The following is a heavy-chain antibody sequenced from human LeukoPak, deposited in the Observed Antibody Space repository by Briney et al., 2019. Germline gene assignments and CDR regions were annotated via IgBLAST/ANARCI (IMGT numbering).Heavy chain of an antibody. J-gene: IGHJ4*02. CDR1: GFTFSSYA. CDR3: AKDPTFYYDSSEVDY. D-gene: IGHD3-22*01. V-gene: IGHV3-23*01. Sequence: GGSLGLSCAASGFTFSSYAMSWVRQAPGKGLEWVSAISGSGGSTYYADSVKGRFTISRDNSKNTLYLQMNSLRAEDTAVYYCAKDPTFYYDSSEVDYWGQGTLVTVSS. CDR2: ISGSGGST.